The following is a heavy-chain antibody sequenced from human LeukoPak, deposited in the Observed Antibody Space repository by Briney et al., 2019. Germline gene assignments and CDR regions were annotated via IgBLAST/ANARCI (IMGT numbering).Heavy chain of an antibody. Sequence: SETLSLTCTVSGGSISSYYWSWIRQPAGKGLEWIGRIYTSGSTSYNFSLKSRVTMSVDTSKNQFSLRLNSVTAADTAVYYCARDHWTAPYQFDYWGQGILVTVSS. V-gene: IGHV4-4*07. CDR3: ARDHWTAPYQFDY. CDR1: GGSISSYY. J-gene: IGHJ4*02. CDR2: IYTSGST. D-gene: IGHD3/OR15-3a*01.